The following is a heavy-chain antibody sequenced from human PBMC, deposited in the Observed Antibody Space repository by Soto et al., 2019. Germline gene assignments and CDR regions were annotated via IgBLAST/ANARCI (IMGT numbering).Heavy chain of an antibody. CDR3: ARDRSTADTDYYYGMDV. V-gene: IGHV4-59*01. Sequence: SETLSLTCTVSGGSISSYYWSWIRQPPGKGLEWIGYIYYSGSTNYNPSLKSRVTISVDTSKYQFSLKLSSVTAADTAVYYCARDRSTADTDYYYGMDVWGQGTTVTVSS. D-gene: IGHD3-9*01. J-gene: IGHJ6*02. CDR2: IYYSGST. CDR1: GGSISSYY.